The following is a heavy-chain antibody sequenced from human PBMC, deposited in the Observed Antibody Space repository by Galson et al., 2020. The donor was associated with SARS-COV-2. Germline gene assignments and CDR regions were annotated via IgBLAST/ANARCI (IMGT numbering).Heavy chain of an antibody. J-gene: IGHJ4*02. CDR1: GGSFSGYY. CDR2: INHSGST. CDR3: ARGRAYDSSGYGPLGY. V-gene: IGHV4-34*01. D-gene: IGHD3-22*01. Sequence: SQASETLSLTCAVYGGSFSGYYWSWIRQPPGKGLEWIGEINHSGSTNYNPSLKSRVTISVDTSKNQFSLKLSSVTAADTAVYYCARGRAYDSSGYGPLGYWGQGTLVTVSS.